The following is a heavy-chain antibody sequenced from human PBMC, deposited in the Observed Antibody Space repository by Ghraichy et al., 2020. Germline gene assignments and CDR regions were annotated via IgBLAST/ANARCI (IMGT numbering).Heavy chain of an antibody. V-gene: IGHV1-69*04. J-gene: IGHJ4*02. CDR3: ARDDPTDGYSYGYPYFDY. D-gene: IGHD5-18*01. CDR2: IIPILGIA. CDR1: GGTFSSYT. Sequence: SVKVSCKASGGTFSSYTISWVRQAPGQGLEWMGRIIPILGIANYAQKFQGRVTITADKSTSTAYMELSSLRSEDTAVYYCARDDPTDGYSYGYPYFDYWGQGTLVTVSS.